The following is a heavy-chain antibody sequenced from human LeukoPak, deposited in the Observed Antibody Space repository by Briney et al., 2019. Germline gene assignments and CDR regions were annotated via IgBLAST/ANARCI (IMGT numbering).Heavy chain of an antibody. CDR2: ISSSSSYI. CDR1: GFTFSSYS. Sequence: PGGSVRLSCAASGFTFSSYSMNWVRQAPGKGLEWVSSISSSSSYIYYADSVKGRFTISRDNAKNSLYLQMNSLRAEDTAVYYCARSSSGLPVNWGQGTLVTVSS. J-gene: IGHJ4*02. CDR3: ARSSSGLPVN. V-gene: IGHV3-21*01. D-gene: IGHD3-10*01.